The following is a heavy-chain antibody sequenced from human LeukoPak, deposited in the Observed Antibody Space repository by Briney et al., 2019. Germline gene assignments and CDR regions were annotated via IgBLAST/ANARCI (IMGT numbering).Heavy chain of an antibody. D-gene: IGHD6-13*01. J-gene: IGHJ4*02. V-gene: IGHV3-33*01. Sequence: PGRSLRLSCAASGFTFSIYGMHWVRQAPGKGLEWVAVIWYDGSNKYYADSVKGRFTISRDNSKNTLYLQMNSLRAEDTAVYYCARDKESRSRYFDYWGQGTLVTVSS. CDR1: GFTFSIYG. CDR3: ARDKESRSRYFDY. CDR2: IWYDGSNK.